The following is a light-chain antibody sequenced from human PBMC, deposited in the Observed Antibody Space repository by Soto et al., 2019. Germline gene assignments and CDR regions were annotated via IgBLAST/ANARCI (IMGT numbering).Light chain of an antibody. J-gene: IGLJ2*01. CDR3: YSADSSGNQRV. CDR1: ALPTKY. CDR2: EDR. Sequence: SYELTQPPSVAVSPGHTARITCSGDALPTKYAYWYQQKSGQAPELLIYEDRNRPSGIPERFAGSSSGTMATLTISGAQVDDEGDYYCYSADSSGNQRVFGGGTKLTGL. V-gene: IGLV3-10*01.